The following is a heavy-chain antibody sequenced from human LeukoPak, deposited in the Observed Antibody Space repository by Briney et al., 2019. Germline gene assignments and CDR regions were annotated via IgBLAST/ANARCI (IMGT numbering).Heavy chain of an antibody. CDR3: ARATTGTSYSWFDP. CDR2: IYHSGST. CDR1: GGSISSGGYY. V-gene: IGHV4-30-2*01. D-gene: IGHD1-7*01. Sequence: SETLSLTCTVSGGSISSGGYYWSWIRQPPGKGLEWIGYIYHSGSTYYNPSLKSRVTISVDRSKYQFSLKLSSVTAADTAVYYCARATTGTSYSWFDPWGQGTLVTVSS. J-gene: IGHJ5*02.